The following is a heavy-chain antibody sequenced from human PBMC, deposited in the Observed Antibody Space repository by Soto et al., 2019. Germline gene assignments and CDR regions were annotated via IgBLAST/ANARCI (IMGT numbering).Heavy chain of an antibody. CDR3: ARDIHRNWFDP. D-gene: IGHD5-12*01. CDR2: IYYSGST. Sequence: PSETLSLTCTVSGGSISSYYWSWIRQPPGKGLEWIGYIYYSGSTYYNPSLKSRVTISVDTSKNQFSLKLSSVTAADTAVYYCARDIHRNWFDPWGQGTLVTVSS. CDR1: GGSISSYY. J-gene: IGHJ5*02. V-gene: IGHV4-59*06.